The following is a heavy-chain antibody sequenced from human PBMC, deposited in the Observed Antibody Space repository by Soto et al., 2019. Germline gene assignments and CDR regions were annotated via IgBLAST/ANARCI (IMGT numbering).Heavy chain of an antibody. D-gene: IGHD2-15*01. CDR2: ISTYDGNT. Sequence: VASVKVSCKASGYSFTIYGITWVRQAPGQGLEWMGWISTYDGNTNYAQNFQGRVSMVRDTSTSTAYMELRSLRSDDTAVYYCARDRGRSCIGGICPFDYWGKGTLVTVSS. CDR1: GYSFTIYG. CDR3: ARDRGRSCIGGICPFDY. V-gene: IGHV1-18*01. J-gene: IGHJ4*02.